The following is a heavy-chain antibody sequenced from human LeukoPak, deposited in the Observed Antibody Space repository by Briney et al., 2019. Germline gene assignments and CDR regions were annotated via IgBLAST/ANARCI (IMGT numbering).Heavy chain of an antibody. J-gene: IGHJ5*02. Sequence: SVKVSCKTSGGTFSSYTISWVRQAPGQGLEWMGRIIPILGIANYAQKFQGRVTITADKSTSTAYMELSSLRSEDTAVYYCARHPPDYYDSSGYYFPFDPWGQGTLVTVSS. D-gene: IGHD3-22*01. CDR1: GGTFSSYT. V-gene: IGHV1-69*02. CDR3: ARHPPDYYDSSGYYFPFDP. CDR2: IIPILGIA.